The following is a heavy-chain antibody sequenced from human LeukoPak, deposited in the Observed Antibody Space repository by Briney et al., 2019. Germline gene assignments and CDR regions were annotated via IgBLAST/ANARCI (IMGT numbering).Heavy chain of an antibody. D-gene: IGHD1-26*01. Sequence: ASETLSLTCTVSGGSISSSSYYWGWIRQPPGKGLEWIGSIYYSGSTYYNPSLKSRVTISVDTSKDQFSLKLSSVTAADTAVYYCARASSRIVGATPGAFDIWAKGQWSPSLQ. CDR1: GGSISSSSYY. CDR2: IYYSGST. CDR3: ARASSRIVGATPGAFDI. J-gene: IGHJ3*02. V-gene: IGHV4-39*07.